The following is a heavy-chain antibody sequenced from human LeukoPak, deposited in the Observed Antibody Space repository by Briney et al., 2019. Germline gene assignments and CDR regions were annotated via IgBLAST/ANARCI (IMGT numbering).Heavy chain of an antibody. CDR3: ARDEIIQEGLAHAFDI. J-gene: IGHJ3*02. D-gene: IGHD3-3*01. CDR2: IYSGGST. CDR1: GFTVSSNY. V-gene: IGHV3-66*01. Sequence: GGSLRLSCAASGFTVSSNYMSWVRQAPGKGLEWVSVIYSGGSTYYADSVKGRFTISRDNSKNTLYLQMNSLRAEDTAVYYCARDEIIQEGLAHAFDIWGQGTMVTVSS.